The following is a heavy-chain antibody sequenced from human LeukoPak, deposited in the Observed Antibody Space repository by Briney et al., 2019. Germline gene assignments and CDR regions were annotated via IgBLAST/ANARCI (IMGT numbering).Heavy chain of an antibody. CDR2: ISYDGSNK. Sequence: GGSLRLSCAASGFTFSSYAMHWVRQAPGKGLEWVAVISYDGSNKYYADSVKGRFTISRDNAKNSLYLQMNSLRAEDTAVYYCARGGMGIWFGEFTDGLFDYWGQGTLVTVSS. V-gene: IGHV3-30*04. CDR3: ARGGMGIWFGEFTDGLFDY. D-gene: IGHD3-10*01. J-gene: IGHJ4*02. CDR1: GFTFSSYA.